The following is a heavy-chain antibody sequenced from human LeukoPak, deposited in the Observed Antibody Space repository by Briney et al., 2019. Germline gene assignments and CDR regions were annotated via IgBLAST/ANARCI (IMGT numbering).Heavy chain of an antibody. CDR3: AKGIVTYYYDSSGYYYGFDY. Sequence: GGSLRLSCAASGFTFSSYAMSWVRQAPGKGLEWVSAISGSGGSTYYADSVKGRFTISRDNSKNTLYLQMNSLRAEDTAVYYCAKGIVTYYYDSSGYYYGFDYWGQGTLVTVSS. CDR2: ISGSGGST. CDR1: GFTFSSYA. V-gene: IGHV3-23*01. D-gene: IGHD3-22*01. J-gene: IGHJ4*02.